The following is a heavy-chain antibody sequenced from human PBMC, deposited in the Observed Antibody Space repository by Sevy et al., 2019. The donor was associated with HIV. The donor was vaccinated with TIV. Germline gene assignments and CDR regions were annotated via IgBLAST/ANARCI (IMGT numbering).Heavy chain of an antibody. V-gene: IGHV3-53*01. J-gene: IGHJ4*02. D-gene: IGHD2-15*01. CDR1: GFTVSSNY. CDR3: ARSHPHCSGGSCQKYYFDY. Sequence: GESLKISCAASGFTVSSNYMSWVRQAPGKGLEWVSVIYSGGSTYYADSVKGRFTISRDNSKNTLYLQMNSLRAEDTAVYYCARSHPHCSGGSCQKYYFDYWGQGTLVTVSS. CDR2: IYSGGST.